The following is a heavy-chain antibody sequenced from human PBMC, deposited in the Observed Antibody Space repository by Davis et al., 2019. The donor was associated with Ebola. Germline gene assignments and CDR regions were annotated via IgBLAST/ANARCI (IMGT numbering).Heavy chain of an antibody. J-gene: IGHJ4*02. V-gene: IGHV3-74*01. CDR2: INSDGSST. CDR1: GFTFSSYW. CDR3: AKDLTSGSYPA. D-gene: IGHD1-26*01. Sequence: GESLKISCAASGFTFSSYWMHWVRQAPGKGLVWVSRINSDGSSTSYADSVKGRFTISRDNSKNTLYLQMNSLRAEDTAVYYCAKDLTSGSYPAWGQGTLVTVSS.